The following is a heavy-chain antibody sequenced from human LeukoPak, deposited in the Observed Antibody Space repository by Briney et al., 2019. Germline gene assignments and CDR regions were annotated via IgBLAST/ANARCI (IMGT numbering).Heavy chain of an antibody. CDR2: IYSTGST. D-gene: IGHD1-26*01. CDR1: GGSVRSYW. Sequence: SETLSLTCDVSGGSVRSYWWGWVRQPARKGLEWLGRIYSTGSTRFNPSLKSRLTLSIDTSTNQFSLKLASVTAADTAVYFCARQGYTVSYYFLDYWSQGTLVTVSS. V-gene: IGHV4-4*07. CDR3: ARQGYTVSYYFLDY. J-gene: IGHJ4*02.